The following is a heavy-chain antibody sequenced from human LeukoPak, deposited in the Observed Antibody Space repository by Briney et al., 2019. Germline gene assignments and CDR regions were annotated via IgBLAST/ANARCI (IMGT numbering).Heavy chain of an antibody. CDR1: GFAFSGYA. CDR2: IGARGDVT. V-gene: IGHV3-23*01. CDR3: AKVHYAASFPGSFPGRNYFDS. D-gene: IGHD4/OR15-4a*01. J-gene: IGHJ4*02. Sequence: GGSLRLSCTVSGFAFSGYAMSWVRQAPGKGPEWVSSIGARGDVTYSADSVKGRFTISRDNSKRTLFLQMNSLRAEDTAVYYCAKVHYAASFPGSFPGRNYFDSWGQGSLVTVSS.